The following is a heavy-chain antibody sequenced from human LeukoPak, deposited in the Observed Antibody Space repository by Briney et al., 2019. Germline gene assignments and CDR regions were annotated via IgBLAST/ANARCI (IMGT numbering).Heavy chain of an antibody. CDR3: ARVDVITFGDVIVQRRKWFDP. CDR1: GGSISSSSYY. J-gene: IGHJ5*02. Sequence: SETLSLTCTVSGGSISSSSYYWAWIRQPPGKGLEWTGSIYYSGNTYYKSFLKSRVTIAVDTSKNQFSLKLSSVTATDTAVYYCARVDVITFGDVIVQRRKWFDPWGQGTLVTVSS. CDR2: IYYSGNT. D-gene: IGHD3-16*02. V-gene: IGHV4-39*07.